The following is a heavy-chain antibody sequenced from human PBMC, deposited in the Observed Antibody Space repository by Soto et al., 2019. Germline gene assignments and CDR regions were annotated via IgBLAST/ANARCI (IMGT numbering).Heavy chain of an antibody. V-gene: IGHV3-23*01. CDR2: ISGSGGSV. CDR1: GFIFTNYA. Sequence: GGSLRLSCAASGFIFTNYAMNWVRQAPGKGLEWVSSISGSGGSVYYADSVKGQFTISRDNSESTLYLQMSSLRADDAAVYYCAKDPVVSSTSSWFYFDYWGRGTLVTVSS. CDR3: AKDPVVSSTSSWFYFDY. J-gene: IGHJ4*02. D-gene: IGHD6-13*01.